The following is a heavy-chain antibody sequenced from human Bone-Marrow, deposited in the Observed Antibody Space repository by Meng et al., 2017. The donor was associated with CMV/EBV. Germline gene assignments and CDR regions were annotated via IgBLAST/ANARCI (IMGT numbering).Heavy chain of an antibody. CDR3: SRGEDDSSGSTLLAFDF. CDR2: TYYRSQWFN. Sequence: SETLSLTCAVSGDSVSSNTAAWNWIRQSPSRGLEWLGRTYYRSQWFNDYAVSVKGRISISSDTSKNQFSLQLNSVTPEDTAVYYCSRGEDDSSGSTLLAFDFWGRGTMVTFSS. CDR1: GDSVSSNTAA. V-gene: IGHV6-1*01. J-gene: IGHJ3*01. D-gene: IGHD3-22*01.